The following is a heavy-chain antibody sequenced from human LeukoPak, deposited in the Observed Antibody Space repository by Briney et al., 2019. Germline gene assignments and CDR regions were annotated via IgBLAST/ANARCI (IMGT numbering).Heavy chain of an antibody. CDR3: ARAIISGYHAFDI. Sequence: PSETLSLTCTVSGGSTSSYYWSWIRQPPGKGLEWIGYIYYSGSTNYNPSLKSRVTISVDTSKNQFSLKLSSVTAADTAVYYCARAIISGYHAFDIWGQGTMVTVSS. J-gene: IGHJ3*02. CDR1: GGSTSSYY. D-gene: IGHD3-22*01. CDR2: IYYSGST. V-gene: IGHV4-59*01.